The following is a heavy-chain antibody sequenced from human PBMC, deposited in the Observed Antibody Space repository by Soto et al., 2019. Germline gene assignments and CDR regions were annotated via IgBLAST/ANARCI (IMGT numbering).Heavy chain of an antibody. CDR2: MNPNSGNT. CDR1: GYTFTSYD. J-gene: IGHJ4*02. Sequence: QVQLVQSGAEVKKPGASVKVSCKASGYTFTSYDINWVRQATGQGLEWMGWMNPNSGNTGYAQKFQGRVTMTRNTSISTADMGLSSLRSEDTAVYYCAREHSSSWRFDYGGQGTLVTVSS. D-gene: IGHD6-13*01. V-gene: IGHV1-8*01. CDR3: AREHSSSWRFDY.